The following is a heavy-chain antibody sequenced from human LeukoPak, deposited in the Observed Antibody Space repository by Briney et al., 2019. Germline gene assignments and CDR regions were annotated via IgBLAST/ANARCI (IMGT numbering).Heavy chain of an antibody. CDR1: GGTFSSYA. V-gene: IGHV1-69*13. D-gene: IGHD3-22*01. J-gene: IGHJ4*02. CDR3: AREGYYYDSSGYFDY. Sequence: ASVKVSCKASGGTFSSYAISWVRQAPGQGLEWMGGIIPIFGTANYAQKFRGRVTITADESTSTAYMELSSLRSEDTAVYYCAREGYYYDSSGYFDYWGQGTLVTVSS. CDR2: IIPIFGTA.